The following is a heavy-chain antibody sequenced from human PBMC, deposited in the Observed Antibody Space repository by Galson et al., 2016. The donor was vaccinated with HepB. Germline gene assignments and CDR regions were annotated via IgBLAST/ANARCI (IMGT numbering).Heavy chain of an antibody. CDR2: ISYDGSNQ. CDR3: ATTRLLDN. CDR1: GFTFSSYT. V-gene: IGHV3-30*04. J-gene: IGHJ4*02. Sequence: SLRLSCAASGFTFSSYTMHWVRQAPGKGLQWLAVISYDGSNQYYTDSVKGRFTISRDNSGNTLYLQMTSLTAEDTAFYYCATTRLLDNWGQGILVTVSS.